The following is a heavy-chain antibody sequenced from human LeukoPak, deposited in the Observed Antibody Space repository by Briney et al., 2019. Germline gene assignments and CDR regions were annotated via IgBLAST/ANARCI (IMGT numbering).Heavy chain of an antibody. D-gene: IGHD6-19*01. Sequence: PSETLSLTCAVSGGSISSGGYSWSWIRQPPGKGLGWIGYIYHSGSTYYNPSLKSRVTISVDRSKNQFSLKLSSVTAADTAVYYCARSAVAGKEAFDYWGQGTLVTVSS. V-gene: IGHV4-30-2*01. CDR2: IYHSGST. J-gene: IGHJ4*02. CDR3: ARSAVAGKEAFDY. CDR1: GGSISSGGYS.